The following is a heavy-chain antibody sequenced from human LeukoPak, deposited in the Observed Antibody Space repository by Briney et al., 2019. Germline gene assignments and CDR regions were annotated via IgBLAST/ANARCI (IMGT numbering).Heavy chain of an antibody. D-gene: IGHD1-14*01. V-gene: IGHV3-53*01. CDR2: LYSDVNT. CDR1: GFTVITND. J-gene: IGHJ4*02. Sequence: GGSLRLSCAASGFTVITNDMTWVRQAPGKGLEWVSVLYSDVNTKYADSVQGRFTISRDNSKNTLYLEMNSLSPDDTAVYYCARGVEPLAANTLAYWGQGTLVSVSS. CDR3: ARGVEPLAANTLAY.